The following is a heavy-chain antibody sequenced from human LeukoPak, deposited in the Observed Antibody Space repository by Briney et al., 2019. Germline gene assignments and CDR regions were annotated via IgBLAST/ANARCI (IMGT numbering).Heavy chain of an antibody. Sequence: GGSLRLSCAASGFTFSSYGMHWVRQAPGKGLEWVAVISYDGSNKYYADSVKGRFTISRDNSKNTLYLQMNSLRAEDTAVYYCARPSHRYYYYGMDVWGQGTTVTVSS. CDR1: GFTFSSYG. CDR2: ISYDGSNK. J-gene: IGHJ6*02. V-gene: IGHV3-30*03. CDR3: ARPSHRYYYYGMDV.